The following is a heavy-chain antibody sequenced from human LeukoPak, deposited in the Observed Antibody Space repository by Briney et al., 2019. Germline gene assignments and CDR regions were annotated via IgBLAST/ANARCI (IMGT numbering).Heavy chain of an antibody. V-gene: IGHV3-33*01. CDR3: ARGSRGVGDYHHDY. D-gene: IGHD4-17*01. CDR1: RFTFSSYG. CDR2: IWYDGSNK. Sequence: GGSLRLSCAASRFTFSSYGMHWVRQAPGKGLEWVAVIWYDGSNKYYADSVKGRFTISRDNSKNTLYLQMNSLRAEDTAVYYCARGSRGVGDYHHDYWGQGTLVTVSS. J-gene: IGHJ4*02.